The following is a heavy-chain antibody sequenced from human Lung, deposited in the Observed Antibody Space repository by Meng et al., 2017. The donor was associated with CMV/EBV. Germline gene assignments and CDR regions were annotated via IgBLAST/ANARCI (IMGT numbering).Heavy chain of an antibody. V-gene: IGHV3-33*01. CDR3: ASEEGYGSGSYFGDY. D-gene: IGHD3-10*01. CDR1: GFNFSNYG. CDR2: IWDDGSKK. Sequence: SGFNFSNYGMQWVRKAPGKGLEWVAMIWDDGSKKFYADSVKGRLTISRDNSKNTLYLQMNNLSVEDMAVYYCASEEGYGSGSYFGDYWSQGTLVTVSS. J-gene: IGHJ4*02.